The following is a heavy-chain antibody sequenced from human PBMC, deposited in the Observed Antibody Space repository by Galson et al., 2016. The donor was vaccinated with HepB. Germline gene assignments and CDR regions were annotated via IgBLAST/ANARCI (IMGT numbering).Heavy chain of an antibody. CDR3: AHCRFSILLCGFDV. J-gene: IGHJ3*01. Sequence: PALVKPTQTLTLTCTFSGFSLKTSGETVGWIRQAPGKGLEWLALIHWHDDKRYSPSLKGRLTITKDTSKNQVVLTMTNMDPLDTATYYCAHCRFSILLCGFDVWGPGTVVTVSS. CDR2: IHWHDDK. D-gene: IGHD2/OR15-2a*01. V-gene: IGHV2-5*01. CDR1: GFSLKTSGET.